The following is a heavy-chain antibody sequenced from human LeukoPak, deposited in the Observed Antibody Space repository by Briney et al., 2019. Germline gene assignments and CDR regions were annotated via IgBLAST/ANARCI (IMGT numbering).Heavy chain of an antibody. D-gene: IGHD3-9*01. CDR3: ARAGGYYDILTGYKRGYNWFDP. Sequence: ASVKVSCKASGYTFIDYYMQWVRQAPGQGLEWMGWMNPNSGNTGYAQKFQGRVTITRNTSISTAYMELSSLRSEDTAVYYCARAGGYYDILTGYKRGYNWFDPWGQGTLVTVSS. CDR2: MNPNSGNT. J-gene: IGHJ5*02. V-gene: IGHV1-8*03. CDR1: GYTFIDYY.